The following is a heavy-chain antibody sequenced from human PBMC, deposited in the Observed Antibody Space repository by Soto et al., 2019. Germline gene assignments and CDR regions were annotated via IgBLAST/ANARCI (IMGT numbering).Heavy chain of an antibody. D-gene: IGHD3-22*01. CDR3: ARLFAYYDKEPGAFDI. CDR1: GDSISSGDYY. CDR2: IYYSGST. V-gene: IGHV4-30-4*01. J-gene: IGHJ3*02. Sequence: PSETLSLTCIVSGDSISSGDYYWSWIRQPPGQGLEWIGYIYYSGSTYSNPSLRSRLIISLDTSNNQFSLKLSSVTAADTAVYFCARLFAYYDKEPGAFDIWGQGTMVTVSS.